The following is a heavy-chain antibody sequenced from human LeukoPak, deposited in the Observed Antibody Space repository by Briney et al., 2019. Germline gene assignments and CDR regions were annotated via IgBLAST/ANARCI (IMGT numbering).Heavy chain of an antibody. CDR3: ARLVTMIVVV. J-gene: IGHJ4*02. CDR2: IYYSGST. CDR1: GGSISSSSYY. V-gene: IGHV4-39*01. D-gene: IGHD3-22*01. Sequence: SETLSLTCTVSGGSISSSSYYWGWIRQPPGKGLEWIGSIYYSGSTYYNPSLKSRVTISVDTSKNQFSLKLSSVTAADTAVYYRARLVTMIVVVWGQGTLVTVSS.